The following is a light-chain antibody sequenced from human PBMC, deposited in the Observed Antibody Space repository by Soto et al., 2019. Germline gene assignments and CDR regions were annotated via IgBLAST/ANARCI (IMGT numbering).Light chain of an antibody. V-gene: IGKV3-20*01. J-gene: IGKJ4*01. CDR2: SAS. Sequence: EIVFTQSPGTLSLSPGERATLSCRASQFVSRSYLAWYQQRPGQGPRLLIHSASSRAAGIPDRFSGSESGTDFTLTISRLEPEDFAVYYCQQYDTSPLTFGGGTKVDIK. CDR1: QFVSRSY. CDR3: QQYDTSPLT.